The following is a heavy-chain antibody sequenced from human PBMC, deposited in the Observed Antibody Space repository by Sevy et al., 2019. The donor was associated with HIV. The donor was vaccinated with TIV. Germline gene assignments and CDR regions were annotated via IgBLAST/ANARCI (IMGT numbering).Heavy chain of an antibody. CDR3: ARDQSEVAGPSYCCDY. CDR1: GFTFSSYA. D-gene: IGHD6-19*01. V-gene: IGHV3-30-3*01. CDR2: ISYDGSNK. Sequence: GGSLRLSCAASGFTFSSYAMHWVRQAPGKGPEWVAVISYDGSNKYYAGSVKGRFTISRDNSKNTLYLQMNSLRAEDTAVYYCARDQSEVAGPSYCCDYWGQGTLVTVSS. J-gene: IGHJ4*02.